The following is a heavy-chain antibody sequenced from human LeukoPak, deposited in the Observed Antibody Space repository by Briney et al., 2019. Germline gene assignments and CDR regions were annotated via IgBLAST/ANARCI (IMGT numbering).Heavy chain of an antibody. CDR2: IYTTGNT. Sequence: SETLSLTCIVSGGSISSYYWSWIRQPAGKGLEWIGRIYTTGNTNYNPSLKSRVTMSIDTSKNQFSLKLSSVTAADTAVYYCARGRSIGDSSSWYFAFDIWGQGTMVTVSS. V-gene: IGHV4-4*07. J-gene: IGHJ3*02. CDR3: ARGRSIGDSSSWYFAFDI. D-gene: IGHD6-13*01. CDR1: GGSISSYY.